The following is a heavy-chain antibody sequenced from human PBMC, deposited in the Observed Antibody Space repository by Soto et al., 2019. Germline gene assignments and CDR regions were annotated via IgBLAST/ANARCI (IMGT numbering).Heavy chain of an antibody. CDR1: GYTVTSYF. V-gene: IGHV1-46*04. CDR2: INPGAGGR. Sequence: QVQLVQSGAEVREPGASVKVSCKVSGYTVTSYFIHWVRQAPGQGLEWIGVINPGAGGRSYAQKLQGRVTLTGDTSTSTVYMELSSLTSDDTGVYYCAKGASLRDYSNVRWYDTVGQGTLVTVSS. D-gene: IGHD4-4*01. CDR3: AKGASLRDYSNVRWYDT. J-gene: IGHJ5*02.